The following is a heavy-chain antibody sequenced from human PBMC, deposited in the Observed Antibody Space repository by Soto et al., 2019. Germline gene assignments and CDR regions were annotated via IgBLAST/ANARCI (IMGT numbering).Heavy chain of an antibody. CDR2: ITSNNI. Sequence: EVQLVDSGGGLVKPGGSLRLSCETSGFTFSAYSMNWVRQAPGRGLEFVSSITSNNIYYADSVRGRFTISRDNAKNSLYLQMTSLREDDTAMYYCARPDRIFYYMDVWGKGTTVTVSS. CDR3: ARPDRIFYYMDV. V-gene: IGHV3-21*01. J-gene: IGHJ6*03. CDR1: GFTFSAYS.